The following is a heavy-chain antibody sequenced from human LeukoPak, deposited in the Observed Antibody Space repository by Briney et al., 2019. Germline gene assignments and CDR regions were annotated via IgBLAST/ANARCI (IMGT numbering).Heavy chain of an antibody. Sequence: GESLKISCKGSGYSFTSYWIGWVRQMPGKGLEWMGLINPGDSDTRYSPSFQGQVTISADRSISTAYLQWSSLKASDTAMYYCARLIDDDYDAFNIWGQGTMVTVSS. V-gene: IGHV5-51*01. J-gene: IGHJ3*02. CDR2: INPGDSDT. CDR1: GYSFTSYW. D-gene: IGHD3-16*01. CDR3: ARLIDDDYDAFNI.